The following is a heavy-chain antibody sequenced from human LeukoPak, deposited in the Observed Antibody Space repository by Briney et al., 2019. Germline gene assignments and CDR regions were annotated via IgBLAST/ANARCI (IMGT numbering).Heavy chain of an antibody. CDR3: AREEDSNSWLDFDP. CDR1: GGSVSSGRYY. J-gene: IGHJ5*02. Sequence: SETLSLTCSVSGGSVSSGRYYWTWIRQPPGKGLEWIGYIYYSGSTNFNPSLKSRVSISLDTSRNQFSLTMSYVTAADTAVYYCAREEDSNSWLDFDPWGQGTLVTVSS. CDR2: IYYSGST. D-gene: IGHD6-13*01. V-gene: IGHV4-61*01.